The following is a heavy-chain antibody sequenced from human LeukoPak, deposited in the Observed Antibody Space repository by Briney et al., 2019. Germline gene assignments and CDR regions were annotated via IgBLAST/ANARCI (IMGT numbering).Heavy chain of an antibody. CDR1: GFTFSGYW. Sequence: GGSLRLSCAASGFTFSGYWMHWVRQGPGKGLVWVSRINSDGSSTTYADSVKGRFTISRDNAKNTLYLQMNSLRVEDTAVYYCARIASRDYFDYWGQGTLVTVSS. J-gene: IGHJ4*02. CDR2: INSDGSST. V-gene: IGHV3-74*01. CDR3: ARIASRDYFDY. D-gene: IGHD2-21*01.